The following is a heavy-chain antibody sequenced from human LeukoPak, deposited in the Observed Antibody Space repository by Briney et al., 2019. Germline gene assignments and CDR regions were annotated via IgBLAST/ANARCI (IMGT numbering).Heavy chain of an antibody. CDR1: GESLSGYY. Sequence: SETLSLTCAVNGESLSGYYWSWIRQPPGKGLEWIGEIIHSGSPNYNPSLESRVTISVDTSKSQFSLKLSSVTAADTAVYYCARHLITMIVVVITTGDAFDIWGQGTMVTVSS. J-gene: IGHJ3*02. V-gene: IGHV4-34*12. CDR3: ARHLITMIVVVITTGDAFDI. CDR2: IIHSGSP. D-gene: IGHD3-22*01.